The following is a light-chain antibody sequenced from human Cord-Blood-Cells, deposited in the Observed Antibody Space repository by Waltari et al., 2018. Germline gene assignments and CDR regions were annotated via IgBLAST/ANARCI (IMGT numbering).Light chain of an antibody. CDR2: GAS. J-gene: IGKJ2*03. V-gene: IGKV3-20*01. Sequence: EIVLTQSPGTLSLFSGERATFSCRASHSVSSSYLPGYQQKPGQAPRLLIYGASSRATCIPDRCSGSGSGTDFTLTISRMEPEDFAVYYCQQYGSSPYSFGQGTKLEIK. CDR1: HSVSSSY. CDR3: QQYGSSPYS.